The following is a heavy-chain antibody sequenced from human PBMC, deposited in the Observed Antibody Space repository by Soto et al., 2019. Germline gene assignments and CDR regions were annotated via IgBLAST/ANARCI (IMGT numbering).Heavy chain of an antibody. V-gene: IGHV4-39*01. Sequence: PWETLSLTCTFSVVSIKSENSYCGWIRQPPWKGPEWIGSIYYSGPLYQNPSLKSRFSISVDTSKNQFSLRLRSVTAADTAVYYCARHGSFVGTAVGNHYFEFWGPGTQVNVS. CDR3: ARHGSFVGTAVGNHYFEF. CDR1: VVSIKSENSY. D-gene: IGHD3-10*01. CDR2: IYYSGPL. J-gene: IGHJ4*02.